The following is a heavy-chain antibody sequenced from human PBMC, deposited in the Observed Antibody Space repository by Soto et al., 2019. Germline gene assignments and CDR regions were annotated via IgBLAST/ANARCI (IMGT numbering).Heavy chain of an antibody. V-gene: IGHV4-59*01. Sequence: SETLSLTCTVSGGSISSYYWSWIRQPPGKGLEWIGYIYYSGSTNYNPSLKSRVTISVDTSKNQFSLKLSSVTAADTAVYYCARERYCGGDCSDAFDIWGQGTMVTVS. J-gene: IGHJ3*02. CDR1: GGSISSYY. CDR2: IYYSGST. CDR3: ARERYCGGDCSDAFDI. D-gene: IGHD2-21*02.